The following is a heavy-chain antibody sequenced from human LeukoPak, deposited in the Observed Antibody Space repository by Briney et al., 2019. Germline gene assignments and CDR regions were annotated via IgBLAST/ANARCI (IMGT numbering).Heavy chain of an antibody. Sequence: SVKVSCKASGGTFSSYAISWVRQAPGQGLEWMGGIIPIFGTANYAQKFQGRVTITTDESTSTAYMELSSLRSEDTAVYYCARVQNPPWKSVWSDSYMDVWGKGTTVTVSS. J-gene: IGHJ6*03. V-gene: IGHV1-69*05. CDR2: IIPIFGTA. D-gene: IGHD3-3*01. CDR1: GGTFSSYA. CDR3: ARVQNPPWKSVWSDSYMDV.